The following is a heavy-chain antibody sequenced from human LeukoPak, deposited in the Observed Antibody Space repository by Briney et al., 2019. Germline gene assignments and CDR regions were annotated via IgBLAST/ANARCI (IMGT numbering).Heavy chain of an antibody. D-gene: IGHD5-12*01. Sequence: ASVKVSCKASGYTFTCYYMHWVRQAPGQGLEWMGRINPNSGGTNYAQKFQGRVTMTRDTSISTAYMELSRLRSDDTAVYYCARVWVESGYLDPNLPRKRYYYYYMDVWGKGTTVTVSS. CDR3: ARVWVESGYLDPNLPRKRYYYYYMDV. CDR2: INPNSGGT. CDR1: GYTFTCYY. J-gene: IGHJ6*03. V-gene: IGHV1-2*06.